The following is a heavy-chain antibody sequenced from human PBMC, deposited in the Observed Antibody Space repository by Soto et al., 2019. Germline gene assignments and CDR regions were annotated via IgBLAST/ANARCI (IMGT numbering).Heavy chain of an antibody. CDR1: GGSFSGYY. CDR3: ARAFTILYYYMDV. D-gene: IGHD3-3*01. CDR2: INHSGST. Sequence: ETLSLTCAVYGGSFSGYYWSWIRQPPGKGLEWIGEINHSGSTNYNPSLKSRVTISVDTSKNQFSLKLSSVTAADTAVYYCARAFTILYYYMDVWGKGTTVTVSS. J-gene: IGHJ6*03. V-gene: IGHV4-34*01.